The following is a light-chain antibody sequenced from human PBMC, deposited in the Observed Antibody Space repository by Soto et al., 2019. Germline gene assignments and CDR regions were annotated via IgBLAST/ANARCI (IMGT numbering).Light chain of an antibody. J-gene: IGLJ3*02. V-gene: IGLV1-47*01. CDR1: SSNVGVNF. CDR2: RNN. CDR3: VVWDDSLRGWV. Sequence: QPVLTQPPSASGTPGQRVTISRSGSSSNVGVNFVYWHQQIPGTAPKLLIYRNNQRPSGVPDRFSGSKSGTSASLAISGLRTEDEADYHCVVWDDSLRGWVFGGGTKLTVL.